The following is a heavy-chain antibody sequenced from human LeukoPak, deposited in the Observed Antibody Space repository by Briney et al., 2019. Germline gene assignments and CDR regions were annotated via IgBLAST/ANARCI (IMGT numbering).Heavy chain of an antibody. J-gene: IGHJ2*01. CDR3: ARDPSNTSGRFWYLDV. D-gene: IGHD6-19*01. V-gene: IGHV1-18*04. Sequence: ASVKVSCKASGYTFTGYYMHWVRQAPGQGLEWMGWINGYNGDTIYAQKFQGRVTMTTETPTSTAYMEVWSLRSDDTAVYYCARDPSNTSGRFWYLDVWGRGTLVTVSA. CDR2: INGYNGDT. CDR1: GYTFTGYY.